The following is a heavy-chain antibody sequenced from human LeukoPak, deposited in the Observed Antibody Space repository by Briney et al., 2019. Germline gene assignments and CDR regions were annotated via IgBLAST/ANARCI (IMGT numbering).Heavy chain of an antibody. D-gene: IGHD4-17*01. CDR2: INPNSGGT. Sequence: ASVKVSCKASGYTFTCYYMHWVRQAPGQGLEWMGWINPNSGGTNYAEKVQGRVTITRDKSKSTVYLEMNSLRAEDTAVYYCAKDRTTGTEDPVDYWGQGTLVTVSS. V-gene: IGHV1-2*02. CDR3: AKDRTTGTEDPVDY. J-gene: IGHJ4*02. CDR1: GYTFTCYY.